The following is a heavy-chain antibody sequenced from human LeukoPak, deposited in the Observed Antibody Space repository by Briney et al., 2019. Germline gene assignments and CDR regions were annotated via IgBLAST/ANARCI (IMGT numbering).Heavy chain of an antibody. V-gene: IGHV3-30*02. CDR1: GSTVSSNG. CDR3: AKESSASYYFDY. D-gene: IGHD3-10*01. CDR2: IPYDGRNT. Sequence: GGSLRLSCAASGSTVSSNGMYWVRQAPGKGLEWVAFIPYDGRNTYYADSVKGRSTISRDTSKNTLYLQMINLRAEDTAVYYCAKESSASYYFDYWGQGTLVTVSS. J-gene: IGHJ4*02.